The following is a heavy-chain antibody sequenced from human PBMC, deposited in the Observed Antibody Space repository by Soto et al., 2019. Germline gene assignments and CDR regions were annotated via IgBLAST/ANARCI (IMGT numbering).Heavy chain of an antibody. CDR2: IYYSGST. CDR3: ARQIVGATDY. CDR1: GGSISSSSYY. D-gene: IGHD1-26*01. V-gene: IGHV4-39*01. Sequence: SETLSLTCTVSGGSISSSSYYWGWIRQPPGKGLEWIGSIYYSGSTYYNPSLKSRVTISVDPSKNQFSLKLSSVTAADTAVYYCARQIVGATDYWGQGTLVTV. J-gene: IGHJ4*02.